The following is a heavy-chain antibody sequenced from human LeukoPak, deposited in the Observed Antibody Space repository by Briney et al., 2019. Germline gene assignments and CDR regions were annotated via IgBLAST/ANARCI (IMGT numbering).Heavy chain of an antibody. V-gene: IGHV3-30-3*01. CDR2: ISYDGSNK. Sequence: GGSLRLSCAASGFTFSSYAMHWVRQAPGKGLEWVAVISYDGSNKYYADSVKGRFTISRDNSKNTLYLQMNSLRAEDTAVYYCARGTGYSSGPFGYWGQGTLVTVSS. J-gene: IGHJ4*02. CDR1: GFTFSSYA. CDR3: ARGTGYSSGPFGY. D-gene: IGHD6-19*01.